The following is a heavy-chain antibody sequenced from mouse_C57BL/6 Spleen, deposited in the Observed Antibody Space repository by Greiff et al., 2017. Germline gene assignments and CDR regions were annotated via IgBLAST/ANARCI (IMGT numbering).Heavy chain of an antibody. V-gene: IGHV1-61*01. CDR3: ARGDYYGTMDY. J-gene: IGHJ4*01. CDR1: GYTFTSYW. CDR2: IYPSDSET. D-gene: IGHD2-1*01. Sequence: QVQLQQPGAELVRPGSSVKLSCKASGYTFTSYWMDWVKQRPGQGLEWIGNIYPSDSETHYNQKFKDKATLTVDKSSSTAYMQLSSLTSEDSAVYYCARGDYYGTMDYWGQGTSVTFSA.